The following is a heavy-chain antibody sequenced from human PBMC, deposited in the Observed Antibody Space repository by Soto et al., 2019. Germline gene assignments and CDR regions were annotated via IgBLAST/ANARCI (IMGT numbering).Heavy chain of an antibody. CDR2: IWFDGSNK. Sequence: QVQLVESGGGVVQPGRSLRLSCAASGFTFSSYGMHWVRQAPVKGLEWVAVIWFDGSNKYYAESVKGRFTNSIDNSKNTLYLQMNSLMAEDTAVYYCARDGGYSGYVPDYWGQGTLVTVSS. V-gene: IGHV3-33*01. D-gene: IGHD5-12*01. CDR1: GFTFSSYG. CDR3: ARDGGYSGYVPDY. J-gene: IGHJ4*02.